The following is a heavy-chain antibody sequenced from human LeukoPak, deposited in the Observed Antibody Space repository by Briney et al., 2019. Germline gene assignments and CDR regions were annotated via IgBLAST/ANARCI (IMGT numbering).Heavy chain of an antibody. J-gene: IGHJ4*02. CDR2: ISGNGGAT. Sequence: GGSLRLSCAASGFAFSNFAMTWVRQAPGKGLECVSLISGNGGATYYADPVKGRFTISRDNSKSTLFLQMNSLRADDTAVYYCAQGSGSPYYFDYWGQGTLVTASS. CDR1: GFAFSNFA. CDR3: AQGSGSPYYFDY. D-gene: IGHD3-10*01. V-gene: IGHV3-23*01.